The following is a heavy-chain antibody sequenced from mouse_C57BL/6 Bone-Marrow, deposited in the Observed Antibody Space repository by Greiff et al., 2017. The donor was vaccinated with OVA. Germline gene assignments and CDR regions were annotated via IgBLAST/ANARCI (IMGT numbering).Heavy chain of an antibody. D-gene: IGHD2-4*01. CDR3: TRRGDYVFAWFAY. Sequence: DVQLQESGTVLARPGASVKMSCKTSGYTFTSYWMPWVKQRPGQGLEWIGAIYPGNSDTSYNQKFKGKAKLTAVTSASTAYMELSSLTNEDSAVYYCTRRGDYVFAWFAYWGQGTLVTVSA. V-gene: IGHV1-5*01. J-gene: IGHJ3*01. CDR2: IYPGNSDT. CDR1: GYTFTSYW.